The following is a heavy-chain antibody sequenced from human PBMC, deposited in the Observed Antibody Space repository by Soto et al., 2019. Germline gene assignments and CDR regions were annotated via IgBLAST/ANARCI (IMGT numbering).Heavy chain of an antibody. CDR3: VKDTLGGMTPVFMPGPD. CDR1: GLTFSTYG. J-gene: IGHJ4*02. CDR2: ISNDVRNI. V-gene: IGHV3-30*18. D-gene: IGHD2-2*01. Sequence: VQLVESGGGVVQPGRSLRLSCAASGLTFSTYGFHWVRQAPGKGLECVAVISNDVRNIHYAESVKGRFTISRDNSKTTLYLHMNSLRTNDTAVYYCVKDTLGGMTPVFMPGPDWGQGTLVTFAS.